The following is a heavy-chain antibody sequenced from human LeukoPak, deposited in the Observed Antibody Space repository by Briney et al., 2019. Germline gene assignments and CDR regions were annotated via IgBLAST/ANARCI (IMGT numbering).Heavy chain of an antibody. CDR3: ARGLLLWFGESPYFDY. V-gene: IGHV1-8*01. CDR1: GYTFTTHD. J-gene: IGHJ4*02. Sequence: ASVKVSCKASGYTFTTHDLSWVRQATGQGLEWMGWMNPGSGDTAYAQKFQGRVTMTRDTSMSTAYMELNSLGSEDTAVYYRARGLLLWFGESPYFDYWGQGTLVTVSS. D-gene: IGHD3-10*01. CDR2: MNPGSGDT.